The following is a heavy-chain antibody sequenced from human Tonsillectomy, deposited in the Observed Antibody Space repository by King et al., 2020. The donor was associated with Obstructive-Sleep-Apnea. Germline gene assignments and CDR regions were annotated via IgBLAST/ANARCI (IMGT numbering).Heavy chain of an antibody. CDR2: ISYDGNTE. CDR1: EFTFSDYT. Sequence: VQLVESGGGVVQPGRSLRLSCAASEFTFSDYTMHWVRQAPGKGLEWVAVISYDGNTEYYADSVKGRFTISRDNSKNTLYLQMNTLRAEDTALYYCAREIRSRNSYWGQGTPVTVSS. J-gene: IGHJ4*02. D-gene: IGHD3-3*02. CDR3: AREIRSRNSY. V-gene: IGHV3-30*04.